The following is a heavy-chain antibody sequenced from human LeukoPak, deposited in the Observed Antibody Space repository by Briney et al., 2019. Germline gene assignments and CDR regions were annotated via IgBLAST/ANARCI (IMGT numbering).Heavy chain of an antibody. D-gene: IGHD5-18*01. J-gene: IGHJ4*02. V-gene: IGHV1-46*01. CDR3: ARVGDTAMVTLYEDYFDY. CDR2: INPSGGST. CDR1: GYTFTSYY. Sequence: ASVKVSCKASGYTFTSYYMHWVRQAPGQGLEWMGIINPSGGSTSYAQKFQGRVTMTRDTSTSTVYMELSSLRSEDTAVYYCARVGDTAMVTLYEDYFDYWGQGTLVTVSS.